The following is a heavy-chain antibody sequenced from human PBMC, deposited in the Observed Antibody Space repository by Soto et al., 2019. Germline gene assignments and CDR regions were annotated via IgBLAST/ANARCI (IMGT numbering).Heavy chain of an antibody. CDR2: IYPGDSDT. D-gene: IGHD5-12*01. CDR1: GYSFTSYW. J-gene: IGHJ4*02. Sequence: GASLKISCKGSGYSFTSYWIGWVRQMPGKGLEWMGIIYPGDSDTRYSPSFQGQVTISADKSISTAYLQWSSLKASDTAMYYCARRVEMATTSTAFDYWGQGTLVTVSS. V-gene: IGHV5-51*01. CDR3: ARRVEMATTSTAFDY.